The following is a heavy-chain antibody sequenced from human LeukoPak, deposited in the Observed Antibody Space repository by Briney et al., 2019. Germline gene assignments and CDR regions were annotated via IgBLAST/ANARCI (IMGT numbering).Heavy chain of an antibody. CDR2: IIPIFGTA. Sequence: SVKVSCKAPGGTFSSYAISWVRQAPGQGLEWMGGIIPIFGTANYAQKFQGRVTITADESTSTAYMELSSLRSEDTAVYYCAGRSGIAVAGTLVSFDYWGQGTLVTVSS. V-gene: IGHV1-69*01. CDR1: GGTFSSYA. D-gene: IGHD6-19*01. J-gene: IGHJ4*02. CDR3: AGRSGIAVAGTLVSFDY.